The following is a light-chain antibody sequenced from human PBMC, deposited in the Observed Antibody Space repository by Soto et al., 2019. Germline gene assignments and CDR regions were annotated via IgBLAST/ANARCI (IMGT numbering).Light chain of an antibody. CDR3: CSYAGRV. CDR1: SSDVGGYNY. V-gene: IGLV2-11*01. CDR2: DVS. Sequence: QSALTQPRSVSGSPGQSVTISCTGTSSDVGGYNYVSWYQQHPGTAPKLMIYDVSKRPSGVPDRFSGSKSGNTASLTISGLQGEDEADYYCCSYAGRVFGGGTKVTVL. J-gene: IGLJ3*02.